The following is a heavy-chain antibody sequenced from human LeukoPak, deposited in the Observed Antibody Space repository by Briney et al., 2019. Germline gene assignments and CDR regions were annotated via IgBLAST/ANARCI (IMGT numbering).Heavy chain of an antibody. Sequence: SVKVSCKASGGTFSSYAISWVRQAPGQGLEWMGGIIPIFGTANYAQKFQGRVTITADESTSTAYMELSSLRSEDTAVYYCARGARITMTYLDWFDPWGQGTLVTVSS. D-gene: IGHD3-22*01. V-gene: IGHV1-69*01. CDR3: ARGARITMTYLDWFDP. CDR2: IIPIFGTA. J-gene: IGHJ5*02. CDR1: GGTFSSYA.